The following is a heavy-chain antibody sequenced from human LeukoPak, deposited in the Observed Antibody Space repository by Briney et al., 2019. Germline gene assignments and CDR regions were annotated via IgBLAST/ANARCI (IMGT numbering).Heavy chain of an antibody. Sequence: GGSLRLSCAASGFTFDDYAMPWVRHAPGKGLEWVSGISWNSGSIVYADSVKGRFTISRDNAKNSLYLQMNSLRAEDTALYYCAKATSGSYKLQYYFDYWGQGTLVTVSS. J-gene: IGHJ4*02. V-gene: IGHV3-9*01. D-gene: IGHD1-26*01. CDR2: ISWNSGSI. CDR1: GFTFDDYA. CDR3: AKATSGSYKLQYYFDY.